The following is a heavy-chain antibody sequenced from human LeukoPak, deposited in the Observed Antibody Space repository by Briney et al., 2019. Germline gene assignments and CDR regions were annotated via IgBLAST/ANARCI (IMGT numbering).Heavy chain of an antibody. D-gene: IGHD2-2*01. J-gene: IGHJ1*01. CDR2: IIPIFGTA. V-gene: IGHV1-69*13. CDR1: GGTFSSYA. CDR3: ARSVRSDVVVVPATFQH. Sequence: SVKVSCKASGGTFSSYAISWVRQAPGQGLEWMGGIIPIFGTANYAQKFQGRVTITADESTSTAYMELSSLRSEDTAVYYCARSVRSDVVVVPATFQHWGQGTLVTVSS.